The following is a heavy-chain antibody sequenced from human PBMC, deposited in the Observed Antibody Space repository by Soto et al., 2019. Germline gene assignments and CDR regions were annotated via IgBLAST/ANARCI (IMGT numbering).Heavy chain of an antibody. V-gene: IGHV4-34*01. J-gene: IGHJ4*02. CDR1: GGSFSGYY. CDR3: ARGKGYSYGRTARYYFDY. D-gene: IGHD5-18*01. CDR2: INHSGST. Sequence: SETLSLTCAVYGGSFSGYYWSWIRQPPGKGLEWIGEINHSGSTNYNPSLKSRVTISVDTSKNQFSLKLSSVTAADTAVYYCARGKGYSYGRTARYYFDYWGQGTLVTVSS.